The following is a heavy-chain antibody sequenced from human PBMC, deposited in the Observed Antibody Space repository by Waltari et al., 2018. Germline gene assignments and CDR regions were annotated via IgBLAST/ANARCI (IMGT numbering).Heavy chain of an antibody. D-gene: IGHD3-10*01. CDR1: GGSISSYY. V-gene: IGHV4-59*01. CDR2: IYYSGST. CDR3: ARDLNYYGSGNNV. Sequence: QVQLQESGPGLVKPSETLSLTCTVSGGSISSYYWSWIRQPPGKGLEWIGYIYYSGSTTYNPSLKSRGTISVDTSKNQFSLKLSSVTAADTAVYYCARDLNYYGSGNNVWGKGTTVTVSS. J-gene: IGHJ6*04.